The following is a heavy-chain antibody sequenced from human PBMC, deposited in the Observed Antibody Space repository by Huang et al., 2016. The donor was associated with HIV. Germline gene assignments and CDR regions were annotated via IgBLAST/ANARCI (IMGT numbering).Heavy chain of an antibody. D-gene: IGHD5-18*01. Sequence: EEQLVESGGGLVKPGGSLRLSCAVSGFSLSRYSMHGVRQAPGKGLEWVSYISSSSSTMHYAESVKGRFTISRDNAKNLLYLQMHSLRAEETAIYYCARDRFGWIQPTEPFYIWGQGTLVSVSS. J-gene: IGHJ3*02. V-gene: IGHV3-48*01. CDR2: ISSSSSTM. CDR1: GFSLSRYS. CDR3: ARDRFGWIQPTEPFYI.